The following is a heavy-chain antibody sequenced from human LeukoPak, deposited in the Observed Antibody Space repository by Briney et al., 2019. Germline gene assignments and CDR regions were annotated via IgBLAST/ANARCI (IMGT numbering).Heavy chain of an antibody. Sequence: SETLSLTCAVSGGSTANYYWSWIRQPAGKGLEWIGRIYGSGITHFTPSLKSRLSMSLDTSRNQLSLRLDSVTAADAAVYYCARGGHYEPDHDHHYMFMDVWGKGTTVTVSS. CDR1: GGSTANYY. CDR3: ARGGHYEPDHDHHYMFMDV. D-gene: IGHD4-11*01. J-gene: IGHJ6*03. CDR2: IYGSGIT. V-gene: IGHV4-4*07.